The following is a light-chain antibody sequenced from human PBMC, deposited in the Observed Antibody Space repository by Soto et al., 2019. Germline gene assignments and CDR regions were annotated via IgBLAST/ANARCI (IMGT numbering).Light chain of an antibody. CDR1: SSDVGSYNL. Sequence: QSVLTQPASVSGSPGQSITISCTGTSSDVGSYNLVSWYQQHPGKAPKLMIYEVSKRPSGVSNRFSGSKSGNTASLTISGLQAEDEADYSCCSYAGSSTFDFGTGTKVTVL. J-gene: IGLJ1*01. V-gene: IGLV2-23*02. CDR2: EVS. CDR3: CSYAGSSTFD.